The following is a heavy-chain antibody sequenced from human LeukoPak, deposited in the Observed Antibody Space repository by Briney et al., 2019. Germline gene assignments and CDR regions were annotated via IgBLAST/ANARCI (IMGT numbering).Heavy chain of an antibody. CDR2: IYPADSDT. V-gene: IGHV5-51*01. D-gene: IGHD6-19*01. Sequence: PGESLKISCKGSGYSFTSNWIGWVRQLPGKGLEWMGIIYPADSDTRYSPSFQGQVTISADKSISTAYLQWSSLKASDTAMYYCARHAAYSSGWPFDSWGQGTLVTVSS. J-gene: IGHJ4*02. CDR1: GYSFTSNW. CDR3: ARHAAYSSGWPFDS.